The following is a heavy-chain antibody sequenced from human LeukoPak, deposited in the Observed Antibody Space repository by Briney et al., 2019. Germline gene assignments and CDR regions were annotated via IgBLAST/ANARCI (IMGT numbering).Heavy chain of an antibody. CDR1: GFTFSSYG. CDR3: ARVPPLPRGGGDY. D-gene: IGHD3-10*01. V-gene: IGHV3-30*03. J-gene: IGHJ4*02. CDR2: ISYDGSNK. Sequence: PGGSLRLSCAASGFTFSSYGMHWVRQAPGKGLEWVAVISYDGSNKYYADSVKGRVTISRDNSKNSLYLQMNSLRAEDTAVYYCARVPPLPRGGGDYWGQRTLVTVSS.